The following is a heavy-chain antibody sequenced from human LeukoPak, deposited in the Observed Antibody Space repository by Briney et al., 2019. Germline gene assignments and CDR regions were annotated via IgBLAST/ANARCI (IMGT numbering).Heavy chain of an antibody. J-gene: IGHJ4*02. Sequence: SETLSLTCAVSGGSISSSNWGSWVRQPPGKGLEWIGSIYYSGSTYYNPSLKSRVTISVDTSKNQFSLKLNSVTAADTAVYYCASVRAVGVFDSWGQGTLVTVSS. CDR3: ASVRAVGVFDS. D-gene: IGHD3-16*01. CDR1: GGSISSSNW. CDR2: IYYSGST. V-gene: IGHV4-4*02.